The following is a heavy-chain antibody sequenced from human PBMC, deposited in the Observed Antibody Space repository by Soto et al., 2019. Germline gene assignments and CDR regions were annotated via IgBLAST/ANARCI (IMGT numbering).Heavy chain of an antibody. J-gene: IGHJ4*02. V-gene: IGHV3-7*04. CDR2: IKEDGSEK. Sequence: EEQLVESGGGLVQPGGSLRLSCAASGFTFSNYWMRWCLQAPGKGLEWVANIKEDGSEKDYVDSVKGRFTISRDNAKNSLYLQMSSLRAEDTAVYYCARYEWGPSHFWGPGTLVTVSS. CDR1: GFTFSNYW. CDR3: ARYEWGPSHF. D-gene: IGHD1-26*01.